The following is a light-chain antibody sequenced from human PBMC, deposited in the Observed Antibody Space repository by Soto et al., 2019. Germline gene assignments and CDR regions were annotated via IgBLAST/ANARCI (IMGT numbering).Light chain of an antibody. V-gene: IGKV1-5*03. CDR2: KAS. CDR1: QSISRW. CDR3: QQYNTYSPIT. Sequence: DIPMTQSPSTLSASVGDRVTITCRASQSISRWLAWYQQIPGKAPKLLIYKASNLQSGVPPRFSGSGSGTEFTLTISSLQPADFATYYCQQYNTYSPITFGQGTRVEIK. J-gene: IGKJ5*01.